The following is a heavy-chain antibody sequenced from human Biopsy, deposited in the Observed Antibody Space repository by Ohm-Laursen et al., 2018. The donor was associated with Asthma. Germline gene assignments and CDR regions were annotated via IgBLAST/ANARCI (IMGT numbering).Heavy chain of an antibody. CDR1: GFTFGDYC. Sequence: SPRLSCAASGFTFGDYCMSWVRQVPGQGLEWVANIKHDGSEKNHVDSLKGRFTISRDNAKNLLFLQMNGLRAEDTAVYYCARTFHFWSPYHAEHYQLWGQGTLVTVSS. CDR3: ARTFHFWSPYHAEHYQL. V-gene: IGHV3-7*01. J-gene: IGHJ1*01. CDR2: IKHDGSEK. D-gene: IGHD3-3*01.